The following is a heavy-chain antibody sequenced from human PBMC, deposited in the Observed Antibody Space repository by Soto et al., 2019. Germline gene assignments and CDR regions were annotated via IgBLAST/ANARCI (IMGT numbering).Heavy chain of an antibody. J-gene: IGHJ3*02. V-gene: IGHV1-2*04. D-gene: IGHD3-22*01. CDR2: INPNSGGT. CDR3: ARDGSPGSSGYYYDPAFDI. Sequence: APGQGLEWMGWINPNSGGTNYAQKFQGWVTMTRDTSISTAYMELSRLRSDDTAVYYCARDGSPGSSGYYYDPAFDIWGQGTMVTVSS.